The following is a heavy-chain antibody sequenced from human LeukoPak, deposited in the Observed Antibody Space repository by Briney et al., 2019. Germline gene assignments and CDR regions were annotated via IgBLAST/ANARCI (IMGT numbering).Heavy chain of an antibody. D-gene: IGHD3-22*01. CDR1: GYSISSGYY. CDR3: ARVLPNYYDRGGGDY. Sequence: PSGTLSLTRTVSGYSISSGYYWGWIRQPPGKGLEWIGSIYHSGSTYYNPSLKSRVTISVDTSKNQFSLKLSSVTAADTAVYYCARVLPNYYDRGGGDYWGQGTLVTVSS. CDR2: IYHSGST. J-gene: IGHJ4*02. V-gene: IGHV4-38-2*02.